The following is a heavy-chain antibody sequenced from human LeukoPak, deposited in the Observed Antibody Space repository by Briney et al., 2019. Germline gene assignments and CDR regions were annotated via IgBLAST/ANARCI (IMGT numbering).Heavy chain of an antibody. Sequence: GGSLRLSCAASGFTFSSYGMSWVRQAPGKGLEWVSAISGSGGSTYYADSVKGRFTISRDNAKNSLYLQMNSLRAEDTAVYYCARVVYYDSSGYNYWGQGTLVTVSS. D-gene: IGHD3-22*01. CDR1: GFTFSSYG. J-gene: IGHJ4*02. CDR2: ISGSGGST. CDR3: ARVVYYDSSGYNY. V-gene: IGHV3-23*01.